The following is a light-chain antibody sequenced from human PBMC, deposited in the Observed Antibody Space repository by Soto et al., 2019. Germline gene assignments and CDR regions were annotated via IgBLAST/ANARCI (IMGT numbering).Light chain of an antibody. CDR1: SSDVGNYKY. V-gene: IGLV2-11*01. Sequence: QSVLTQPASVSGSPGQSITISCTGTSSDVGNYKYVSWYQQHPGKAPKLIIYQVTNRPSGVPDRFSGSKSGNTASLTISGLQAEDEADYYCCSYAGSYTYVFGTGTKLTVL. CDR3: CSYAGSYTYV. CDR2: QVT. J-gene: IGLJ1*01.